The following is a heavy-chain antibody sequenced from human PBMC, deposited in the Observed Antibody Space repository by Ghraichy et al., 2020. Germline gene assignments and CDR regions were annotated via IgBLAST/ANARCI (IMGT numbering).Heavy chain of an antibody. CDR1: GFNFNTHA. CDR3: VKFSGQQLPNYHFGY. Sequence: LTCATSGFNFNTHAMTWVRQAPGKGLECVAAVRATSGITYYAESVKGRFTVIRDSSKTTLSLQMNNLGPEDTAIYYCVKFSGQQLPNYHFGYWGHGTRVTVSS. V-gene: IGHV3-23*01. D-gene: IGHD3-10*01. CDR2: VRATSGIT. J-gene: IGHJ4*01.